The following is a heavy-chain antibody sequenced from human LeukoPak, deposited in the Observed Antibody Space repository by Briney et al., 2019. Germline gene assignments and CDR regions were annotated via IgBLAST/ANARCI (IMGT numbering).Heavy chain of an antibody. V-gene: IGHV6-1*01. D-gene: IGHD1-26*01. CDR1: GNSVSSNSAA. J-gene: IGHJ5*02. CDR2: AYYRSKWYN. Sequence: SQTPSLTCAISGNSVSSNSAAWNWIRQSPSRGLEWLGRAYYRSKWYNDYAVSVKSRITINPDTSKNQFSLQLNSVTPEDTAVYYCARSPSKEVGWFDPWGQGTLVTVSS. CDR3: ARSPSKEVGWFDP.